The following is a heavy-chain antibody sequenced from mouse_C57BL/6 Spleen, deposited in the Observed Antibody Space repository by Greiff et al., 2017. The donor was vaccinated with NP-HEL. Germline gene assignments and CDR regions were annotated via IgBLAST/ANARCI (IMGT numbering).Heavy chain of an antibody. Sequence: EVQVVESEGGLVQPGSSMKLSCTASGFTFSDYYMAWVRQVPEKGLDWVAYINYDGSSTYYLDPFKSRFIFSTANAKHILYLQLSSLTSAPTPSFYCARGGYNDYWGQGTTLTVST. CDR3: ARGGYNDY. CDR1: GFTFSDYY. D-gene: IGHD2-14*01. J-gene: IGHJ2*01. V-gene: IGHV5-16*01. CDR2: INYDGSST.